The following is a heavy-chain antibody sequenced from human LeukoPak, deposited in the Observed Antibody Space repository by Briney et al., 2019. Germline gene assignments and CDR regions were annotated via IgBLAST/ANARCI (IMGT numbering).Heavy chain of an antibody. J-gene: IGHJ4*02. CDR2: LYTGGNT. CDR3: ARVGRVDIYGYADY. CDR1: GLTVVRNY. D-gene: IGHD5-18*01. Sequence: GGSLTLSCAPSGLTVVRNYMSWGRQVPGKGLEWVSVLYTGGNTYYADSVNGRFTISRDTSKNTLYIQMNSLRLEDTAVYYCARVGRVDIYGYADYWGQGTLVTVSS. V-gene: IGHV3-66*01.